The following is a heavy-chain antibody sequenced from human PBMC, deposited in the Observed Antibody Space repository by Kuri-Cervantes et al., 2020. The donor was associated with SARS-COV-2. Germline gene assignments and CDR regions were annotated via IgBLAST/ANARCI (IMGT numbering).Heavy chain of an antibody. CDR2: ISSSSSYI. J-gene: IGHJ4*02. CDR1: GFTFSSYA. Sequence: GGSLRLSCAASGFTFSSYAMSWVRQAPGKGLEWVSSISSSSSYIYYADSVKGRFTISRDNAKNSLYLQMNSLRAEDTAVYYCARARFMVTMMIASNYWGRGTLVTVSS. V-gene: IGHV3-21*01. D-gene: IGHD3-3*01. CDR3: ARARFMVTMMIASNY.